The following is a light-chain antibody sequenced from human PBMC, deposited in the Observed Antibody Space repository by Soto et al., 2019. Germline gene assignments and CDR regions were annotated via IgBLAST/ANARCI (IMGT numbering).Light chain of an antibody. V-gene: IGLV1-40*01. CDR3: LSYDSSQSGWV. J-gene: IGLJ3*02. Sequence: SVLTQPPSVSGAPGQTVTISCTGATFDVHWYQQFPGAAPIVLIYGNTNRPSGVPDRFSGSKSGTSASLAIAGLQAEDEGDYYCLSYDSSQSGWVFGGGTKLTVL. CDR1: ATFD. CDR2: GNT.